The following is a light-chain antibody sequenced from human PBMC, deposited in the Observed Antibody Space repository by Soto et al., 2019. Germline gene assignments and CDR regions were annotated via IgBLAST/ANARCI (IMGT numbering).Light chain of an antibody. J-gene: IGKJ4*01. Sequence: AIRLTQSPSSLSATAGDRVTITCRASQSISIYLAWYQQKPGKAPELLIYDASTLQHGDPSRFSGSGFGTEFTLTISRLQSEDFATYYCQQYFLYPHTFGGGTRVELK. CDR3: QQYFLYPHT. CDR1: QSISIY. V-gene: IGKV1-8*01. CDR2: DAS.